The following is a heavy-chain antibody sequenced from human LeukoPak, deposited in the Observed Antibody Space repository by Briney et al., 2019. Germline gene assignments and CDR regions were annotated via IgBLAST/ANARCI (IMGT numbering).Heavy chain of an antibody. CDR1: GFTFSSYA. J-gene: IGHJ4*02. D-gene: IGHD3-10*01. Sequence: GGSLRLSCAASGFTFSSYAMSWVRQAPGKGLEWVSAISGSGGSTYYADSVKGRFTISRDNSKNTLYLQMNSMRAEDTAVYYCAKDKGRTMVRGSFDYWGQGTLVTVSS. V-gene: IGHV3-23*01. CDR3: AKDKGRTMVRGSFDY. CDR2: ISGSGGST.